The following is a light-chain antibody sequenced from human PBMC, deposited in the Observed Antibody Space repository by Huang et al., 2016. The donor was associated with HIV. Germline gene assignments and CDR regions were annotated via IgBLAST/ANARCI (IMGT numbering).Light chain of an antibody. Sequence: DIVLTQSPGILSLSPGERAALSCRSSQNITDNFLAWYQQKSGQAPRLLIYGASSRAIGIPDRFSGSGSGTDFTLTISRLEPQDSAVYYCQQYLSSPLTFGGGTNVEIK. CDR2: GAS. CDR1: QNITDNF. J-gene: IGKJ4*01. V-gene: IGKV3-20*01. CDR3: QQYLSSPLT.